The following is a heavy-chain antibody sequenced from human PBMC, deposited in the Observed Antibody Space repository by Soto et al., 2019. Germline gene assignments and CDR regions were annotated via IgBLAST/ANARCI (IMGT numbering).Heavy chain of an antibody. Sequence: PSETLSLTCAVSGGSMITPNWWSWVRQPPGKGLEWIGEIYHSGGTNYNPSLKIRVTISVDKSKIQFSLMLNSVTAADTAVYYCARNFDYWGQGIMVTAPQ. CDR3: ARNFDY. V-gene: IGHV4-4*02. CDR2: IYHSGGT. J-gene: IGHJ4*02. CDR1: GGSMITPNW.